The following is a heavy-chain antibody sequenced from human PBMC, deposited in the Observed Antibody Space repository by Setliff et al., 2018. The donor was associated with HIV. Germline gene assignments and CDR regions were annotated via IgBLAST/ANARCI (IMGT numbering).Heavy chain of an antibody. J-gene: IGHJ5*01. D-gene: IGHD6-19*01. CDR2: IDPSDSYV. Sequence: GESLKISCQASGYSFTSYWINWVRQMPGKGLEWMGRIDPSDSYVSYSPSFRGHVTVSADKSISTAYLQWTTLKASDTAVYFCAGHPVTSGWLSLNWFDPWGQGILVTVSS. CDR1: GYSFTSYW. CDR3: AGHPVTSGWLSLNWFDP. V-gene: IGHV5-10-1*01.